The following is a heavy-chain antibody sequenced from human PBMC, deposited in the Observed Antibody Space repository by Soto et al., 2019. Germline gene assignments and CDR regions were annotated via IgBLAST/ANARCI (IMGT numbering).Heavy chain of an antibody. V-gene: IGHV1-69*06. CDR1: GGTFSSYA. D-gene: IGHD3-3*01. CDR3: ARDRGPRYDFWGGTPHNWFDP. J-gene: IGHJ5*02. CDR2: IIPIFGTA. Sequence: QVQLVQSGAEVKKPGSSVKVSCKASGGTFSSYAISWVRQAPGQGLEWMGGIIPIFGTANYAQKFQGRVTITADKSTSPAYMELSSLRSEDTAVYYCARDRGPRYDFWGGTPHNWFDPWGQGTLVTVSS.